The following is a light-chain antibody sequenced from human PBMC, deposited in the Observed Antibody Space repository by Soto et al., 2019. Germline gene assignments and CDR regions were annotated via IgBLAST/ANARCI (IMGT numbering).Light chain of an antibody. V-gene: IGLV2-11*01. Sequence: QSVLTHAGSASRSPGQSVTISYTGTSSDVGGYNYVSWYQQHPGKAPKLMIYDVSKRPSGVPDRFSGSKSGNTASLTISGLQAEDGADYCCYSYAGSYPDVFGTGTKVTVL. J-gene: IGLJ1*01. CDR2: DVS. CDR1: SSDVGGYNY. CDR3: YSYAGSYPDV.